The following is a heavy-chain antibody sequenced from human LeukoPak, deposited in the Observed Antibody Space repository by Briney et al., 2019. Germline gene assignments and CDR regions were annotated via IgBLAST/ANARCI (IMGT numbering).Heavy chain of an antibody. D-gene: IGHD3-22*01. J-gene: IGHJ4*02. Sequence: LSLTCTVSGAYIGSSYWSWIRQPPGKGLEWISYISSSGSTIYYADSVKGRFTISRDNAKNSLYLQMNSLRAEDTAVYYCATDSSGYFDYWGQGTLVTVSS. CDR1: GAYIGSSY. V-gene: IGHV3-11*01. CDR2: ISSSGSTI. CDR3: ATDSSGYFDY.